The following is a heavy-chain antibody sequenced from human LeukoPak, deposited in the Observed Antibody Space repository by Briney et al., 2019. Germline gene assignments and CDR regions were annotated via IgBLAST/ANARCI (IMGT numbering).Heavy chain of an antibody. CDR3: ARANSGYDYGDY. CDR1: GGSISSYY. CDR2: INYSGST. J-gene: IGHJ4*02. V-gene: IGHV4-59*01. D-gene: IGHD5-12*01. Sequence: SETLSLTCTVSGGSISSYYWSWIRQPPGKGLEWIGYINYSGSTNYNPSLKSRVTISVDTSKNQFSLKLSSVTAADTAVYYCARANSGYDYGDYWGQGTLVTVSS.